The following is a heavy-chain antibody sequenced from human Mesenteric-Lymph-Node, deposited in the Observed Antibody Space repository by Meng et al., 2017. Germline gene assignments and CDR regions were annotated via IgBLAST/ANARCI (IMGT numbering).Heavy chain of an antibody. V-gene: IGHV1-69*06. CDR2: ISPMFSRA. Sequence: TWVRQAPGRGPEWMGGISPMFSRAKYEQRFQADKSTSTAYMDLSSLTFEDTAVYFCARGRGNQPLFDFWGQGTLVTVSS. J-gene: IGHJ4*02. D-gene: IGHD2/OR15-2a*01. CDR3: ARGRGNQPLFDF.